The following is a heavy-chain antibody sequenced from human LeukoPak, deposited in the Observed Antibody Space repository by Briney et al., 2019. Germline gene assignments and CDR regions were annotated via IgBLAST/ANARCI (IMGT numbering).Heavy chain of an antibody. CDR1: GFTFSSYA. CDR3: AKNTARGIAVANFDY. Sequence: PGGSLRLSCAASGFTFSSYAMSWVRQAPGKGLEGVSAISGSGGSTYYADSVKGRFTISRDNSKNTLYLQMNSLRAEDTAVYYCAKNTARGIAVANFDYWGQGTLVTVSS. D-gene: IGHD6-19*01. CDR2: ISGSGGST. V-gene: IGHV3-23*01. J-gene: IGHJ4*02.